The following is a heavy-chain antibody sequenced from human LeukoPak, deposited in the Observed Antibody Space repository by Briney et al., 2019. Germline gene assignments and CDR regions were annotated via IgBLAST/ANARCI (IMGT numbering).Heavy chain of an antibody. CDR2: FDPEDGET. CDR3: ATDPAVDSYCSGGSCNFDY. V-gene: IGHV1-24*01. Sequence: GASVKVFCKVSGYTLTVLSMHWVRQAPGKGLEWMGGFDPEDGETIYAQKFQGRVTMTEDTSTDTAYMELSSLRSEDTAVYYCATDPAVDSYCSGGSCNFDYWGQGTLVTVSS. J-gene: IGHJ4*02. D-gene: IGHD2-15*01. CDR1: GYTLTVLS.